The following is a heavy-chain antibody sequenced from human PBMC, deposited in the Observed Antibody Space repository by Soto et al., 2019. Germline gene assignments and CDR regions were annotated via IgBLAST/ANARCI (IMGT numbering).Heavy chain of an antibody. Sequence: QVQLVESGGGVVQPGRSLRLSCAASGFTFSSYGMHWVRQAPGKGPEGVAVISYEGSNKFYADSVKGRITISRDNSDNTLYLQMNSLRPEDTAVFYCEKEGRQQVPYYSDYCSRGSLVTVSS. D-gene: IGHD6-13*01. CDR3: EKEGRQQVPYYSDY. CDR2: ISYEGSNK. V-gene: IGHV3-30*18. J-gene: IGHJ4*02. CDR1: GFTFSSYG.